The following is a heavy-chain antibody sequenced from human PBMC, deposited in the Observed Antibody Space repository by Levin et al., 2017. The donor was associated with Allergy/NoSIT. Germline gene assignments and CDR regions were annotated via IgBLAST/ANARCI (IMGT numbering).Heavy chain of an antibody. J-gene: IGHJ6*03. D-gene: IGHD1-1*01. Sequence: PWGSLRLSCQGSGYSFTSYWIGWVRQMPGKGLEWVGIIYPGDSDTRYSPSFQGQVTISADKSISTAYLQWSSLKASDTAIYYCARRGTRDYYYYMDVWGKGTTVTVSS. CDR3: ARRGTRDYYYYMDV. V-gene: IGHV5-51*01. CDR1: GYSFTSYW. CDR2: IYPGDSDT.